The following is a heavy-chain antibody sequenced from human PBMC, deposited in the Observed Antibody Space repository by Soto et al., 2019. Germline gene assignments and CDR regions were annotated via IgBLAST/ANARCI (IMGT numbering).Heavy chain of an antibody. V-gene: IGHV4-39*01. CDR3: AVVDSTGNWFDP. CDR2: MYYSGTT. D-gene: IGHD3-22*01. J-gene: IGHJ5*02. Sequence: SETLSLTCTVSGGSISSSDFYWGWLRQPPGKGLDFIGSMYYSGTTYYNPSLKNRITISVDTSKNQFSLKLISVTAADTAVYDCAVVDSTGNWFDPWGQGDLVTVSS. CDR1: GGSISSSDFY.